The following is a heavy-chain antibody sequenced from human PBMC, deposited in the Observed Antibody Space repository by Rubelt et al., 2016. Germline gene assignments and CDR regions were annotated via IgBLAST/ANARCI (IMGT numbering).Heavy chain of an antibody. V-gene: IGHV3-23*04. Sequence: EVQLVESGGGLVQPGGSLRLSCAASGFTFSSYSMNWVRQAPGKGLEWVSAISGSGGSTYYADSVKGRFTISRDNSKNTLYLQMNSLRAEDTAVDYCATAPASTTVTTLSLYYYYMDVWGKGTTVTVSS. CDR3: ATAPASTTVTTLSLYYYYMDV. J-gene: IGHJ6*03. CDR1: GFTFSSYS. D-gene: IGHD4-17*01. CDR2: ISGSGGST.